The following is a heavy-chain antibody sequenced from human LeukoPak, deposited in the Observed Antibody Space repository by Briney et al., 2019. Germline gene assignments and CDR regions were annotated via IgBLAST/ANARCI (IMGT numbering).Heavy chain of an antibody. V-gene: IGHV7-4-1*02. Sequence: ASVKVSCKASGYTFKSYVMNWVRQAPGQGLEWMGWINTNTGNPTYAQGFFTGRYVFSLDTSASTAYLQINGLKADDTAVYYCGRDPKLGIRGYTYGYIDHWGQGTLLTVAS. D-gene: IGHD5-18*01. CDR1: GYTFKSYV. CDR2: INTNTGNP. CDR3: GRDPKLGIRGYTYGYIDH. J-gene: IGHJ4*02.